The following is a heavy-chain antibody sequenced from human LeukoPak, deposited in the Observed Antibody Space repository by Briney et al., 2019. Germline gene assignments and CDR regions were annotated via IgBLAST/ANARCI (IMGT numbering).Heavy chain of an antibody. D-gene: IGHD4-17*01. CDR3: ARLLSTPTVTPFDY. J-gene: IGHJ4*02. Sequence: GGSLKISGKGSGYSFTSYWIGGVRQMPGKGLEWMGIIYPGDSDTRYSPSFQGQVTISADKSISTAYLQWSSLKAPDTAMYYCARLLSTPTVTPFDYWGQGTLVTVSS. CDR2: IYPGDSDT. V-gene: IGHV5-51*01. CDR1: GYSFTSYW.